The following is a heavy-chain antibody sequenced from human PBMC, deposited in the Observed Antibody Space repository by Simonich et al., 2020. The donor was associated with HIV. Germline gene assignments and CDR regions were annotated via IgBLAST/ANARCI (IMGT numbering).Heavy chain of an antibody. CDR1: GFTFSSYG. CDR2: LWYDGNNK. J-gene: IGHJ3*02. Sequence: QVQLVESGGGVVQPGRSLRLSCAASGFTFSSYGMHWVRQAPGKGLEWVAVLWYDGNNKYYADSVKGRFTISRDNSKNTLYLQMNSLRAEDTAVYSCARDAMLSGVMTGAFDIWGQGTMVTVSS. V-gene: IGHV3-33*01. CDR3: ARDAMLSGVMTGAFDI. D-gene: IGHD1-26*01.